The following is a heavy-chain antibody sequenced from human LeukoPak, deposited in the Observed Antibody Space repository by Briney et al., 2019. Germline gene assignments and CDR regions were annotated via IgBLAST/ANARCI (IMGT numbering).Heavy chain of an antibody. D-gene: IGHD3-22*01. V-gene: IGHV3-23*01. CDR1: GFTFSSYA. J-gene: IGHJ4*02. CDR3: AKDHWYYYDSSGCNYFDY. CDR2: ISGSGGST. Sequence: PGGSLRLSCAASGFTFSSYAMSWVRQAPGKGLEWVSAISGSGGSTYYADSVKGRFTISRDNSKNTLYLQMNSLRAEDTAVYYCAKDHWYYYDSSGCNYFDYWGQGTLVTVSS.